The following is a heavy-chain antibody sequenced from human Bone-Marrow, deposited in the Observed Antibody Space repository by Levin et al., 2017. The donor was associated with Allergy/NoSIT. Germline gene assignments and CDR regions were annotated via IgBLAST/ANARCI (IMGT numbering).Heavy chain of an antibody. CDR2: IYYSGST. CDR3: ARGMSFWVAFDI. D-gene: IGHD7-27*01. V-gene: IGHV4-31*03. Sequence: PSETLSLTCTVSGGSISSGGYYWSWIRQHPGTGLEWIGYIYYSGSTYYNPSLKSRVTISVDTSKNQFSLKLSSVTAADTAVYYCARGMSFWVAFDIWGQGTMVTVSS. CDR1: GGSISSGGYY. J-gene: IGHJ3*02.